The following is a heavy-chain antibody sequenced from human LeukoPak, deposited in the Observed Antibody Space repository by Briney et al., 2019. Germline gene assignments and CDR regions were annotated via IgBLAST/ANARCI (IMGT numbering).Heavy chain of an antibody. V-gene: IGHV4-34*01. Sequence: SDTLSLTCAVYGGSFSGYYWSWIRQPPGKGLEWIGEINHSGSTNYNPSLKSRVTISVDTSKNQFSLKLSSVTAADTAVYYCARHRPILWSSSRGLWFDPWGQGTLVTVSS. J-gene: IGHJ5*02. CDR1: GGSFSGYY. D-gene: IGHD6-13*01. CDR2: INHSGST. CDR3: ARHRPILWSSSRGLWFDP.